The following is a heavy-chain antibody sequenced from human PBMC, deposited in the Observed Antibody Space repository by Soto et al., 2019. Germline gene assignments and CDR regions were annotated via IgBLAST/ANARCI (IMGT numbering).Heavy chain of an antibody. Sequence: GGSLRLSCAASGFIFKMYWMHWVRQSPGKGLVWISRIYNDGTYSDYADSVRGRFTISRDNVNDTLYLQMNNLRAEDSGLYYCTRGPRPISTGTGAYWGQGTHVTVSS. CDR2: IYNDGTYS. V-gene: IGHV3-74*01. CDR1: GFIFKMYW. J-gene: IGHJ4*02. CDR3: TRGPRPISTGTGAY. D-gene: IGHD3-10*01.